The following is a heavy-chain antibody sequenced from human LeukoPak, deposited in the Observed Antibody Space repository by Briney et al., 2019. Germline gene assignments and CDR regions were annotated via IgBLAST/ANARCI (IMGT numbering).Heavy chain of an antibody. Sequence: SETLSLTCTVSGGSISSSSYYWGWIRQPPGTGLEWIGSIYYSGSTYYNPSLKSRVTISVDTSKNQFSLKLSSVTAADTAVYYCARDKCGGDCYSRYFDLWGRGTLVTVSS. CDR3: ARDKCGGDCYSRYFDL. D-gene: IGHD2-21*02. J-gene: IGHJ2*01. V-gene: IGHV4-39*07. CDR1: GGSISSSSYY. CDR2: IYYSGST.